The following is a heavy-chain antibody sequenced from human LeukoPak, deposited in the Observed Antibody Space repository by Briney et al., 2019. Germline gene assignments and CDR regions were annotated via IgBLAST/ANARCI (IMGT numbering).Heavy chain of an antibody. CDR2: IYYSGSA. CDR3: ARRAVRGVIIYDY. V-gene: IGHV4-31*03. J-gene: IGHJ4*02. Sequence: SETLSLTCTVSGGSISSGGYYWSWIRQHPGKGLEWIGYIYYSGSAYYNPSLKSRVTISVDTSKNQFSLKLSSVTAADTAVYYCARRAVRGVIIYDYWGQGTLVTVSS. D-gene: IGHD3-10*01. CDR1: GGSISSGGYY.